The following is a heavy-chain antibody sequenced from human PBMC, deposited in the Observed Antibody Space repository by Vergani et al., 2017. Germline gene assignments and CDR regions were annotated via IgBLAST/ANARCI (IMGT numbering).Heavy chain of an antibody. CDR1: GGSISSYY. CDR3: ARSETEWELAVDY. J-gene: IGHJ4*02. CDR2: IYYSGST. D-gene: IGHD1-26*01. V-gene: IGHV4-59*01. Sequence: QVQLQESGPGLVKPSETLSLTCTVSGGSISSYYWSWIRQPPGKGLEWIGYIYYSGSTNYNPSLKSRVTISVDTSKNQFSLKLSSVTAAATAVYYCARSETEWELAVDYWGQGTLVTVSS.